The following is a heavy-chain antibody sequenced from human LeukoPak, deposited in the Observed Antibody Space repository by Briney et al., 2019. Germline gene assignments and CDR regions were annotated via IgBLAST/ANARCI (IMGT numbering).Heavy chain of an antibody. V-gene: IGHV3-23*01. CDR2: ISGSGGST. CDR3: AKSYHDILTGYYDY. J-gene: IGHJ4*02. Sequence: GRSLRLSCRASGFTFGDYAMSWVRQAPGKGLEWVSAISGSGGSTYYADSVKGRFTISRDNSKNTLYLQMNSLRAEDTAVYYCAKSYHDILTGYYDYWGQGTLVTVSS. D-gene: IGHD3-9*01. CDR1: GFTFGDYA.